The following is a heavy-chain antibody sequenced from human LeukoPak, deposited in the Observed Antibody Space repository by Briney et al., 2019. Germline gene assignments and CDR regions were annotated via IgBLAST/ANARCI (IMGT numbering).Heavy chain of an antibody. Sequence: ASVKVSCKASGYTFTNYGVSWVRLAPGQGLEWMGWISAYNGYTNYAQKFQFRVTMTTDTSTSTAYMELRSLTSDDTAVYYCARDKAVTTEVTQYFQHWGQGTLVTVSS. CDR1: GYTFTNYG. J-gene: IGHJ1*01. D-gene: IGHD4-11*01. CDR2: ISAYNGYT. V-gene: IGHV1-18*01. CDR3: ARDKAVTTEVTQYFQH.